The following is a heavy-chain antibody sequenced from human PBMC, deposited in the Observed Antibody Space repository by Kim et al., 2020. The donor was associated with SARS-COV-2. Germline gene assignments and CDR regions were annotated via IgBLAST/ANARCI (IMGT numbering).Heavy chain of an antibody. Sequence: GGSLRLSCAGSGFTFSLYGMHWVRQAPGKGLEWVALISFDGNHTKYADSVRGRFTISRDNSKNTQYLQMNSLRGEDTAVYYCARGTTGDYGDYVNYYDYWGQGALVTVSS. CDR2: ISFDGNHT. CDR1: GFTFSLYG. CDR3: ARGTTGDYGDYVNYYDY. V-gene: IGHV3-33*05. D-gene: IGHD4-17*01. J-gene: IGHJ4*02.